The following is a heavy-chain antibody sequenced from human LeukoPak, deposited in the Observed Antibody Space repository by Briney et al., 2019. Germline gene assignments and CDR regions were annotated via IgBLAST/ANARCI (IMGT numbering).Heavy chain of an antibody. J-gene: IGHJ5*02. CDR2: IKQDGSEK. CDR3: ARDVSVLAVAGYDP. CDR1: GFTFSSYW. D-gene: IGHD6-19*01. Sequence: PGGSLRLSCAASGFTFSSYWMSWVRQAPGKGLEWEANIKQDGSEKYYVDSVKGRFTISRDNAKNSLYLQMNSLRAEDTAVYYCARDVSVLAVAGYDPWGQGTLVTVSS. V-gene: IGHV3-7*03.